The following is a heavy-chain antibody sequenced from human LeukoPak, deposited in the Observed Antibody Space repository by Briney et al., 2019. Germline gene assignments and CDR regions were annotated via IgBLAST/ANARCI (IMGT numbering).Heavy chain of an antibody. Sequence: PGGSLGLSCAASGFTFSDYYMSWIRQAPGKGLEWVSYISSSGSTIYYADSVKGRFTISRDNAKNSLYLQMNSLRAEDTAVYYCARAGYCSSTSCYREDWFDPWGQGTLVTVSS. V-gene: IGHV3-11*01. D-gene: IGHD2-2*02. CDR1: GFTFSDYY. CDR2: ISSSGSTI. J-gene: IGHJ5*02. CDR3: ARAGYCSSTSCYREDWFDP.